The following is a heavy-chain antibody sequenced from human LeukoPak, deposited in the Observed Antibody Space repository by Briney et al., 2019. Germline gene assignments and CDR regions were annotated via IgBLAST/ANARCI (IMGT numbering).Heavy chain of an antibody. V-gene: IGHV1-8*03. CDR3: ARTIRSPTYYDFWSGQGINAFDI. CDR2: MNPNSGNT. J-gene: IGHJ3*02. D-gene: IGHD3-3*01. Sequence: ASVKVSCKASGYTFTSYDINWVRQATGQGLEWMGWMNPNSGNTGYAQKFQGRVTITRNTSISTAYMELSSLRSEDTAVYYCARTIRSPTYYDFWSGQGINAFDIWGQGTMVTVSS. CDR1: GYTFTSYD.